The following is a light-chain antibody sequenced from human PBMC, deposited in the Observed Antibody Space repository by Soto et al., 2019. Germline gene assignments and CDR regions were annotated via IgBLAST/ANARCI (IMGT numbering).Light chain of an antibody. J-gene: IGLJ2*01. CDR2: NNN. CDR3: AAWDDSLNGPV. V-gene: IGLV1-44*01. CDR1: GSNIGRNT. Sequence: QSVLTQPPSASGTPGQRVTISCSGSGSNIGRNTVNWYQQLPGTAPKLLIYNNNQRPSGVPARFSGSKSGTSASLAISGLQSEDEADYYCAAWDDSLNGPVFGGRTKLTVL.